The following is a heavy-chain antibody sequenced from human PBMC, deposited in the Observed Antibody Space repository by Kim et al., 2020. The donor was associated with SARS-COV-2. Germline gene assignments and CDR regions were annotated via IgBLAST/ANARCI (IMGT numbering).Heavy chain of an antibody. J-gene: IGHJ4*02. CDR2: GTWNT. Sequence: GTWNTIYSQKFQGRVTFTTDTSASTAYMELSFLRSEDSAVYYCLGGFYFDYWGQGTLVTVSS. V-gene: IGHV1-3*01. CDR3: LGGFYFDY. D-gene: IGHD2-15*01.